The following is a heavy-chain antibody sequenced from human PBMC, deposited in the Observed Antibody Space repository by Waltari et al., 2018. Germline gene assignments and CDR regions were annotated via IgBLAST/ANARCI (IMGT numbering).Heavy chain of an antibody. D-gene: IGHD3-3*02. CDR1: GFIFSSYT. Sequence: EVQLVESGGGLVKSGGSLRLSCAASGFIFSSYTMNWVRQAPEKGLEWVSAIDSSSLYISYSDSLKGRFTGSRDNAKKSVYLQMNSLRVEDTAVYYCARHSCISANCRLDSWGQGTLVTVSS. CDR2: IDSSSLYI. CDR3: ARHSCISANCRLDS. V-gene: IGHV3-21*01. J-gene: IGHJ4*02.